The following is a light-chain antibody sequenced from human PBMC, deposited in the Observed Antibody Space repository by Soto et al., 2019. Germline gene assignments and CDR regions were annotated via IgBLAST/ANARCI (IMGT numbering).Light chain of an antibody. V-gene: IGKV3-20*01. CDR1: QSVSSSY. CDR2: GAS. CDR3: QQYGSSPT. Sequence: EIVLTQSPGTLSLSPGERDTLSCRASQSVSSSYLAWYQQKPGQAPRLLIYGASSRATDIPDRFSGSGSGTDFTLTISRLEPEDFAVYYCQQYGSSPTFGQGTKVDIK. J-gene: IGKJ1*01.